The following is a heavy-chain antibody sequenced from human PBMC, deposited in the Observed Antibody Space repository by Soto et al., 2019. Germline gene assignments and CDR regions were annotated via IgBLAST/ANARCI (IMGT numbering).Heavy chain of an antibody. V-gene: IGHV3-11*06. D-gene: IGHD3-22*01. Sequence: GGSLRLSCAASGFTFSDYYMSWIRQAPGKGLEWVSYISSSSSYTNYADSVKGRFTISRDNAKNSLYLQMNSLRAEDTAVYYCARGRSKIVEMATPPLFDPWGQGTLVTVSS. CDR3: ARGRSKIVEMATPPLFDP. CDR2: ISSSSSYT. J-gene: IGHJ5*02. CDR1: GFTFSDYY.